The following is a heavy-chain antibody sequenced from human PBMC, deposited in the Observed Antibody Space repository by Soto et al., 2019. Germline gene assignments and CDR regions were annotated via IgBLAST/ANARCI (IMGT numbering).Heavy chain of an antibody. Sequence: GASVKVSCKASGYTFTGYYMHWVRQAPGQGLEWMGWINPNSGGTNYAQKFQGWVTMTRDTSISTAYMELSRLRSDDTAVYYCARESPNCTNGVCLDYWGQGTLVTVSS. D-gene: IGHD2-8*01. V-gene: IGHV1-2*04. CDR2: INPNSGGT. CDR3: ARESPNCTNGVCLDY. CDR1: GYTFTGYY. J-gene: IGHJ4*02.